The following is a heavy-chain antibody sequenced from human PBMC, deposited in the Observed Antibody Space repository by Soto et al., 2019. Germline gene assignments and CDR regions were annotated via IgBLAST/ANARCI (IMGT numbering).Heavy chain of an antibody. CDR3: AKGLLNGRWYAAD. Sequence: EVHLLESGGVLVQPGESLRLSCETSGFTFTNCVMTWVRQPPGKRLEWVSVTTTNEHTDYADSVKGRFTISRDNSKTTVYLQMNSLRAEDTAIYYCAKGLLNGRWYAADWGQVTLVTVSS. D-gene: IGHD6-13*01. V-gene: IGHV3-23*01. CDR2: TTTNEHT. CDR1: GFTFTNCV. J-gene: IGHJ4*02.